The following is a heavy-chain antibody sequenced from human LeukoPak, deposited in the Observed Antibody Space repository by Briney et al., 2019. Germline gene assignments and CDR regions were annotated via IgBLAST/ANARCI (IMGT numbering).Heavy chain of an antibody. CDR2: IRYDGSNK. CDR1: GFTFSGYG. CDR3: AKEHSNWYNFDY. J-gene: IGHJ4*02. Sequence: GGSLRLSCAASGFTFSGYGMHWVRQAAGKGVEGVAFIRYDGSNKYYADSVKGRFTISRDNSKNTLYLQMNSLRAEDTAVYYCAKEHSNWYNFDYWGQGTLVTVSS. D-gene: IGHD6-13*01. V-gene: IGHV3-30*02.